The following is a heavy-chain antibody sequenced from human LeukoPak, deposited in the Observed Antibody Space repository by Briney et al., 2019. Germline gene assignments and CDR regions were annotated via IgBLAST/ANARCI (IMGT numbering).Heavy chain of an antibody. CDR1: GFTFSSYW. Sequence: GGSLRLSCAASGFTFSSYWMHWVRQAPGKGLVWVSRINSDGSSTSYADSMKGRFTISRDNAKNTLYLQMNSLRAEDTAVYYCASRDPYSSGWYVDYWGQGTLVTVSS. V-gene: IGHV3-74*01. CDR3: ASRDPYSSGWYVDY. J-gene: IGHJ4*02. CDR2: INSDGSST. D-gene: IGHD6-19*01.